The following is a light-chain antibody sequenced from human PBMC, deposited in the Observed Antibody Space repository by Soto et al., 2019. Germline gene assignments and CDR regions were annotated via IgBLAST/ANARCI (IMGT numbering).Light chain of an antibody. CDR1: SSNIGSNY. V-gene: IGLV1-47*01. CDR2: RNN. CDR3: AAWDDRLSGWV. Sequence: QSVLTQPPSASGTPGQRVTISCSGSSSNIGSNYVYWYQQLPGTAPKLLIYRNNRRPSGVPDRFSGSKSGTSASLAISGLRSEDEADYYCAAWDDRLSGWVFGGGTKLTVL. J-gene: IGLJ3*02.